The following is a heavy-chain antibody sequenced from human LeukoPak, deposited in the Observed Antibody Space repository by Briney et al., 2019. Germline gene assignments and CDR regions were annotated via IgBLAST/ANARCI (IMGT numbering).Heavy chain of an antibody. CDR1: GYTFTSHY. J-gene: IGHJ4*02. CDR2: IHHSGGNS. V-gene: IGHV1-46*01. D-gene: IGHD2/OR15-2a*01. Sequence: ASVKVSCKASGYTFTSHYVHWVRQAPGKGLEWMGIIHHSGGNSRNTQNFQGRVTMTRDTSTSTVYLELSSLRSEDTAVYYCARDCSSTTCQGPVLDFWGQGTLVTVSS. CDR3: ARDCSSTTCQGPVLDF.